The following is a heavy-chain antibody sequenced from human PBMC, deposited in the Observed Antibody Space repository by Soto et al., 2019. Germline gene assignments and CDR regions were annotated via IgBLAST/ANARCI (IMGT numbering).Heavy chain of an antibody. V-gene: IGHV1-46*01. D-gene: IGHD1-26*01. J-gene: IGHJ4*02. CDR3: ARDYGGAYFDY. Sequence: QVHLVQSGAEVKKPGASVKVSCKASGYTFTSYYMHWVRQAPGQGLEWMGIINPSGGSTTYAQKCQGRVTMTRDTSTSTVYMELSRLRSEDTAVYYCARDYGGAYFDYWGQGTLVTVSS. CDR1: GYTFTSYY. CDR2: INPSGGST.